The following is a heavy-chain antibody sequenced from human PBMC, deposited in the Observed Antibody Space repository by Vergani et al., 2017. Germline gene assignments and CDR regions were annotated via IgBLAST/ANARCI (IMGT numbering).Heavy chain of an antibody. CDR2: ISSSGSTI. Sequence: EVQLVESGGGLVKPGGSLRLSCAASGFTFSSYSMNWVRQAPGKGLEWVSSISSSGSTIYYADSVKGRFTISRDNAKNSLYLQMNSLRAEDTAVYYCARGPLLFAPWVYWGQGTLVTVSS. D-gene: IGHD3-16*01. CDR3: ARGPLLFAPWVY. J-gene: IGHJ4*02. V-gene: IGHV3-21*01. CDR1: GFTFSSYS.